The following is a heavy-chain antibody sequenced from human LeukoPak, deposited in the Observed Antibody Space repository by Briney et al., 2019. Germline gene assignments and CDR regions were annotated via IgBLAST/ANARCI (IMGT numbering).Heavy chain of an antibody. CDR1: GGTFSSYA. V-gene: IGHV1-69*06. J-gene: IGHJ4*02. CDR2: IIPIFGTA. Sequence: SVKVSCKASGGTFSSYAISWVRQAPGQGLEWMGGIIPIFGTANYAQKFQGRVTITADKSTSTAYMELSSLRSEDTAVYYCARGRGAAAGTRPYYFDYWGQGTLVTVSS. CDR3: ARGRGAAAGTRPYYFDY. D-gene: IGHD6-13*01.